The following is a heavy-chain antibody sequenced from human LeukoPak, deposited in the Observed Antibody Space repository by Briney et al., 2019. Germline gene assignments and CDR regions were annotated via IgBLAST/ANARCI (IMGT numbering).Heavy chain of an antibody. CDR3: AELGITMIGGV. Sequence: NPGGSLRLSCAASGFTFSDYYMSWIRQAPGKGLEWVSYLSSSGTTIYYADSVKGRFTISRDSAKNSLYLQMNSLRAEDTAVYYCAELGITMIGGVWGKGTTVTISS. D-gene: IGHD3-10*02. J-gene: IGHJ6*04. V-gene: IGHV3-11*04. CDR2: LSSSGTTI. CDR1: GFTFSDYY.